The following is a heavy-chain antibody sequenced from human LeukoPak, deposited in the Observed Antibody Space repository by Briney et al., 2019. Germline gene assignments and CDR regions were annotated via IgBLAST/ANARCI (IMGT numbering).Heavy chain of an antibody. CDR2: IYPGDSDT. J-gene: IGHJ4*02. V-gene: IGHV5-51*01. CDR3: ARGWNYLDY. CDR1: GYSFSNYW. Sequence: GESLKISCKASGYSFSNYWIGRVRQMPGQGLECIGIIYPGDSDTRYSPSFQGQVTISADKSISTAYLQWSSLKASDTAMYYCARGWNYLDYWGQGSLVTVSS. D-gene: IGHD6-19*01.